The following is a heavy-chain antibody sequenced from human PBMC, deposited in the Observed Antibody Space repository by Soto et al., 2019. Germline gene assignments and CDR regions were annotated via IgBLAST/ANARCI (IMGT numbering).Heavy chain of an antibody. D-gene: IGHD1-26*01. CDR1: GGSFSGYY. CDR2: INHSGST. V-gene: IGHV4-34*01. J-gene: IGHJ6*02. Sequence: SETLSLTCAVYGGSFSGYYWSWIRQPPGKGLEWIGEINHSGSTNYNPSLKSRVTISVDASKNQFSLKLSSVTAADTAVYYCARADYYSGSTNYYYYGMDVWGQGTTVTVSS. CDR3: ARADYYSGSTNYYYYGMDV.